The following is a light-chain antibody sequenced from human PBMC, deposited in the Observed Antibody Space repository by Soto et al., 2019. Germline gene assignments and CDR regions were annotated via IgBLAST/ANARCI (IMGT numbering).Light chain of an antibody. Sequence: DIQMTQSPSTLSASVGDRVTITCRASQSISGSLAWYQQKPGKAPKLLIYEASNLKSGVPSRFSGSGSGTEYTLTISSLQPDDSASYYCQQYNGYWTFGQGTSVDIK. J-gene: IGKJ1*01. V-gene: IGKV1-5*03. CDR3: QQYNGYWT. CDR2: EAS. CDR1: QSISGS.